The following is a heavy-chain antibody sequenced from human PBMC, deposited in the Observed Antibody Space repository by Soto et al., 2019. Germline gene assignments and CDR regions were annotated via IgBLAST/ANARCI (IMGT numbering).Heavy chain of an antibody. V-gene: IGHV3-23*01. CDR3: AKLPGDSWGFFDY. CDR1: GFTFSSYA. CDR2: ITSSGYTT. Sequence: GGSLRLSCSASGFTFSSYAMSSVLQAPGKGLEWVSAITSSGYTTYYVDSVKGRFTISRDNSKNTLYLQMNSLGAEDTAVYFCAKLPGDSWGFFDYWGQGTQVTVSS. D-gene: IGHD2-21*02. J-gene: IGHJ4*02.